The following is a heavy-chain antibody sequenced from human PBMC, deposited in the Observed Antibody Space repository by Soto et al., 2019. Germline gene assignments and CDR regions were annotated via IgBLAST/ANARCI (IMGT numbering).Heavy chain of an antibody. V-gene: IGHV4-59*08. CDR1: GGSISSYY. J-gene: IGHJ4*02. CDR2: IYYSGST. Sequence: SETLSLTCTVSGGSISSYYWSWIRQPPGKGLEWIGYIYYSGSTNYNPSLKSRVTISVDRSKNQFSLKLSSMTAADTAVYYCARHSIVSTGSSVIDYYLFDYWGQGTLVTVSS. CDR3: ARHSIVSTGSSVIDYYLFDY. D-gene: IGHD3-22*01.